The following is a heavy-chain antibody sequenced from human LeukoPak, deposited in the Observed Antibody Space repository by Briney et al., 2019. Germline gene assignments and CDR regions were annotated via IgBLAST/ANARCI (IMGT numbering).Heavy chain of an antibody. J-gene: IGHJ4*02. CDR3: AIGKDYYGSGSLHY. V-gene: IGHV3-30*04. Sequence: GSLRLSCAASGVTFSSYAMHWVRQAPGKGLGWVAVISYDGSNKYYADSVKGRFTISRDNSKNTLYLQMNSLRTEDTAVYYCAIGKDYYGSGSLHYWGQGTLVTVSS. D-gene: IGHD3-10*01. CDR1: GVTFSSYA. CDR2: ISYDGSNK.